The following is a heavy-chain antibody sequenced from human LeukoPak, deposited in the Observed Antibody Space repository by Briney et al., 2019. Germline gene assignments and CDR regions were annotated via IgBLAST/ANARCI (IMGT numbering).Heavy chain of an antibody. CDR1: GNYW. CDR3: VKDRLLPHSPGDAFDV. V-gene: IGHV3-74*01. J-gene: IGHJ3*01. D-gene: IGHD3-10*01. CDR2: INSDGSWT. Sequence: GGSLRLSCAASGNYWMHWVRQVPGKGLVWVSHINSDGSWTSYADSVKGRFTISRDNAKNTLYLQMNSLRAEDTAVYYCVKDRLLPHSPGDAFDVWGQGAMVTVSS.